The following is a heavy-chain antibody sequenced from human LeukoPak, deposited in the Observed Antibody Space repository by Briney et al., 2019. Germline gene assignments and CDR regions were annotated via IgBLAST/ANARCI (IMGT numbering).Heavy chain of an antibody. CDR2: INPSGGST. CDR1: GGISISYA. J-gene: IGHJ6*02. Sequence: ASVKVSCKASGGISISYAISWVRQAPGQGLEWMGIINPSGGSTSYAQKFQGRVTMTRDTSTSTVYMELSSLRSEDTAVYYCAREPIAAAGSHYYYYGMDVWGQGTTVTVSS. CDR3: AREPIAAAGSHYYYYGMDV. V-gene: IGHV1-46*01. D-gene: IGHD6-13*01.